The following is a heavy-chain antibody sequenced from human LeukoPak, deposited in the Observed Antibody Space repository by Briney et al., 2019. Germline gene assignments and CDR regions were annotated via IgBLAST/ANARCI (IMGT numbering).Heavy chain of an antibody. CDR1: GGSVSSGSYY. CDR2: IYYSGST. D-gene: IGHD4-17*01. J-gene: IGHJ3*02. CDR3: ARSTVTKMVAFDI. Sequence: SETLSLTCPVSGGSVSSGSYYWRWLRQPPGRGLEWIGYIYYSGSTNYNPSLKSRVTISLDTSKNQFSLKLSSVTAADTAVYYCARSTVTKMVAFDIWGQGTMVTVSS. V-gene: IGHV4-61*01.